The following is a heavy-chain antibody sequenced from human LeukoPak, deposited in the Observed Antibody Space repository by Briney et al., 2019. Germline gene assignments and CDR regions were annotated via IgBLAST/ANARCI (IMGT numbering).Heavy chain of an antibody. J-gene: IGHJ6*02. CDR2: INPNSGGT. V-gene: IGHV1-2*04. CDR1: GYTFTGYY. CDR3: ARDRAVAPDYYGMDV. D-gene: IGHD6-19*01. Sequence: GASVKVSCKASGYTFTGYYMHWVRQAPGQGLEWMGWINPNSGGTNYTQKFQGWVTMTRDTSISTAYMELSRLRSDDTAVYYCARDRAVAPDYYGMDVWGQGTTVTVSS.